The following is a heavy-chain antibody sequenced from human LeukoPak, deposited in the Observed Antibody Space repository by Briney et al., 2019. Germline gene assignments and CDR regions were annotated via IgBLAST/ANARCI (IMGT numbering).Heavy chain of an antibody. D-gene: IGHD5-12*01. CDR1: GFTFSSYA. CDR2: ISGSGGST. CDR3: ARLSGYSGYEPFDY. Sequence: GGSLRLSCAASGFTFSSYAMSWVRQAPGKGLEWVSAISGSGGSTYYADSVKGRFTISRDNSKNTLYLQMNSLRAEDTAAYYCARLSGYSGYEPFDYWGQGTLVTVSS. J-gene: IGHJ4*02. V-gene: IGHV3-23*01.